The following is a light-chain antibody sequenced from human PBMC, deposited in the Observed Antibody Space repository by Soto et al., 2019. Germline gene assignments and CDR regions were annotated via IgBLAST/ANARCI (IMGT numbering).Light chain of an antibody. CDR2: GAS. Sequence: NVLTQSPGTLSLSPGERATLSCRASQTVSGSYVAWYQQKPGQTPRLLIYGASSRATGIPDRFSGSGSGTDFTLTISGLQSEDVAIYYCQQFNYWPPWTFGQGTKVDIK. CDR3: QQFNYWPPWT. CDR1: QTVSGSY. V-gene: IGKV3-20*01. J-gene: IGKJ1*01.